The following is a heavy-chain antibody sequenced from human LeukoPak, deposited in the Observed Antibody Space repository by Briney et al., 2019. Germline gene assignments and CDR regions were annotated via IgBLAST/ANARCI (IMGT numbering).Heavy chain of an antibody. CDR2: ISDSGSRI. J-gene: IGHJ4*02. D-gene: IGHD3-10*01. CDR1: GFTFSSYD. CDR3: ARDRMNYYGSGISDY. V-gene: IGHV3-48*03. Sequence: PGGSLRLSCAASGFTFSSYDMNWVRQAPGKGLEWISYISDSGSRIYYADSMKGRFTISRDNAKNSLYLQMNSLRAEDTAVYYCARDRMNYYGSGISDYWGQGTLVTVSS.